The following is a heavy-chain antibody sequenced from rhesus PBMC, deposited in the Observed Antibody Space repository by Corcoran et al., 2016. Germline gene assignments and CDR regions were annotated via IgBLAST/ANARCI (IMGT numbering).Heavy chain of an antibody. CDR2: INGNSGTT. Sequence: QVQLQESGPGLVKPSETLSLTCAVSGASISSYWWSWIRQPPGKGLEWIGEINGNSGTTNYNPTLKSRGTISKDASKNQFSLKLSSVTAADTAVYYCARGYSSGWYDPINSLDVWGRGVLVTVSS. V-gene: IGHV4-80*01. CDR1: GASISSYW. CDR3: ARGYSSGWYDPINSLDV. J-gene: IGHJ5-2*02. D-gene: IGHD6-31*01.